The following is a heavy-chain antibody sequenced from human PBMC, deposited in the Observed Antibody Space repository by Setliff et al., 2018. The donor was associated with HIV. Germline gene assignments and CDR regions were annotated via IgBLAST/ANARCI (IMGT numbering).Heavy chain of an antibody. J-gene: IGHJ4*02. CDR2: INHSGST. CDR3: ARGAELLWFGELHNIPYFDY. CDR1: GGSFNGYS. V-gene: IGHV4-34*01. D-gene: IGHD3-10*01. Sequence: SETLSLTCAVYGGSFNGYSWTWIRQPPGKGLEWIGGINHSGSTNYNPSLESRVTISVDTSKNQFSLKLSSVTAADTAVYYCARGAELLWFGELHNIPYFDYWGQGTLVTVSS.